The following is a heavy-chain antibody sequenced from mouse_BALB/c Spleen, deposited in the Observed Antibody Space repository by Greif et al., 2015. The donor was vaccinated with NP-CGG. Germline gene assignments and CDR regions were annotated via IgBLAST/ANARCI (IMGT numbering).Heavy chain of an antibody. CDR2: IWAGGST. Sequence: QVQLQQSGPGLVAPSQSLSITCTVSGFSLTSYGAHWVRQPPGKGLEWLGVIWAGGSTNYNSALMSRLSISKDNSKSQVFLKMNSLQTDDTAMYYCARDCTTVVAYYYAMDYWGQGTSVTVSS. D-gene: IGHD1-1*01. V-gene: IGHV2-9*02. CDR3: ARDCTTVVAYYYAMDY. J-gene: IGHJ4*01. CDR1: GFSLTSYG.